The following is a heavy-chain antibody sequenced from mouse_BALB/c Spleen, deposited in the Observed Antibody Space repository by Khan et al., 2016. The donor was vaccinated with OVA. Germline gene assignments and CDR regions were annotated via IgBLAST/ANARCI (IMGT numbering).Heavy chain of an antibody. CDR1: GHTFTNFG. J-gene: IGHJ4*01. D-gene: IGHD2-10*01. Sequence: QIQLVQSGPELKKPGETVKISCKASGHTFTNFGMNWVKQAPGKGLKWMGWINTYTGEPTYADDFNGRFAFSLEASASTAYLQINNHTNEDTATYFCARPPYFSYAMDHWGQGTSVTVSS. CDR3: ARPPYFSYAMDH. CDR2: INTYTGEP. V-gene: IGHV9-3-1*01.